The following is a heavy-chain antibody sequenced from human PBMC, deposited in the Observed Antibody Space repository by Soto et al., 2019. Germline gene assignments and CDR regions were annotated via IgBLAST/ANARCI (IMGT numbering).Heavy chain of an antibody. CDR1: GFTFSSYS. CDR3: ARDRGYCSGGSCYPDC. D-gene: IGHD2-15*01. V-gene: IGHV3-48*01. CDR2: ISSSSSTI. J-gene: IGHJ4*02. Sequence: EVQLVESGGGLVQPGGSLRISCAASGFTFSSYSMNWVRQAPGKGLEWVSYISSSSSTIYYADSVKGRFTISRDNAKNSLYLQMNSLRAEDTAVYYRARDRGYCSGGSCYPDCWGQGTLVTVSS.